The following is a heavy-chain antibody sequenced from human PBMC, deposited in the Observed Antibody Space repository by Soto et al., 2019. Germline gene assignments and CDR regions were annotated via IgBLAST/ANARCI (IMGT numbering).Heavy chain of an antibody. D-gene: IGHD2-2*01. CDR3: ARGRDIVVVPAAMEYYFDY. CDR2: INPNSGGT. CDR1: GYTFTGYY. V-gene: IGHV1-2*04. Sequence: ASVKVSCKASGYTFTGYYMHWVRQAPGQGLEWMGWINPNSGGTNYAQKFQGWVTMTRDTSISTAYMELSRLRSDDTAVYYCARGRDIVVVPAAMEYYFDYWGQGTLVTVSS. J-gene: IGHJ4*02.